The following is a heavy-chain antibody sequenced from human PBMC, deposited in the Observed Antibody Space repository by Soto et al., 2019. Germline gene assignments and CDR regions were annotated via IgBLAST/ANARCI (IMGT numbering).Heavy chain of an antibody. CDR2: ISYDGGNK. CDR1: GFTISTYG. Sequence: GGSLRLSCAGSGFTISTYGMHWVRQAPGKGLEWVAVISYDGGNKYYADSVKGRFTISRDNSKNTLYLQMNSLRPEDTAVYYCAKVKSYRGYYDTGFDSWGQGTLVTVSS. J-gene: IGHJ4*02. V-gene: IGHV3-30*18. CDR3: AKVKSYRGYYDTGFDS. D-gene: IGHD3-22*01.